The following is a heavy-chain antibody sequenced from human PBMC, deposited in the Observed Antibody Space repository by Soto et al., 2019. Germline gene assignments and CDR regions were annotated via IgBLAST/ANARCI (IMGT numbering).Heavy chain of an antibody. CDR1: GGTFSSYA. Sequence: SVKVSCKASGGTFSSYAISWVRQAPGQGLEWMGGIIPIFGTANYAQKFQGRVTITRDESTSTAYMELSSLRSEDTAVYYCARDALWFGELYLDAFDIWGQGTMVTVSS. V-gene: IGHV1-69*05. CDR2: IIPIFGTA. CDR3: ARDALWFGELYLDAFDI. D-gene: IGHD3-10*01. J-gene: IGHJ3*02.